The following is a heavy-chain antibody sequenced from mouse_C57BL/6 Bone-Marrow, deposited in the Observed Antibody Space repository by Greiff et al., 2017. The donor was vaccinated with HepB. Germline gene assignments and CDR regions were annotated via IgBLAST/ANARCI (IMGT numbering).Heavy chain of an antibody. D-gene: IGHD3-2*02. CDR2: ISYDGSN. J-gene: IGHJ3*01. V-gene: IGHV3-6*01. Sequence: EVQRVESGPGLVKPSQSLSLTCSVTGYSITSGYYWNWIRQFPGNKLEWMGYISYDGSNNYNPSLKNRISITRDTSKNQFFLKLNSVTTEDTATYYCARLTSSSAFWFAYWGQGTLVTVSA. CDR3: ARLTSSSAFWFAY. CDR1: GYSITSGYY.